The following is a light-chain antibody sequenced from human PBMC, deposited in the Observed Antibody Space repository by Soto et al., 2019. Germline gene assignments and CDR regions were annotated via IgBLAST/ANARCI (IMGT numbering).Light chain of an antibody. J-gene: IGKJ4*01. CDR3: QQFNNWPRVT. V-gene: IGKV3-15*01. CDR2: GAS. CDR1: QSVNSN. Sequence: EIMMTQSPVTLSVSPGERATLSCRASQSVNSNLAWYQQKPGQAPRLLIYGASTRATGIPARFSGSGSGTEFNLTISSLQSEDFAVYYCQQFNNWPRVTFGGGTKVDIK.